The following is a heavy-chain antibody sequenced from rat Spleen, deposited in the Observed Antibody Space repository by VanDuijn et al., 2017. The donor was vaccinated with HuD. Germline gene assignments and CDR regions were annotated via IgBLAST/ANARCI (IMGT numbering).Heavy chain of an antibody. D-gene: IGHD1-10*01. J-gene: IGHJ2*01. CDR1: GFSLTSYH. CDR3: ARITTDYFDY. Sequence: VQLKESGPGLVQPSQTLSLTCTVSGFSLTSYHVSWVRQAPKKGLEWVASISYEGSSTYYGDSVKGRFTISRDNAKSTLYLQMNSLRSEDTATYYCARITTDYFDYWGQGVMVTVSS. V-gene: IGHV5-22*01. CDR2: ISYEGSST.